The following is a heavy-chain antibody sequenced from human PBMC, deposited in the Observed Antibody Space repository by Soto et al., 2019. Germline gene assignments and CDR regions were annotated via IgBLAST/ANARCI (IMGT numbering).Heavy chain of an antibody. J-gene: IGHJ5*02. Sequence: SETLSLTCSVSGGSISSGGYYWSWIRQPPGKGLEWIGYIYYSGSTNYNPSLKSRVTISVVTFKNQFSLKLSSVTAADTAVYYCASLLFGIAGWFDPWGQGTLVTVSS. CDR3: ASLLFGIAGWFDP. D-gene: IGHD3-10*01. CDR2: IYYSGST. CDR1: GGSISSGGYY. V-gene: IGHV4-61*08.